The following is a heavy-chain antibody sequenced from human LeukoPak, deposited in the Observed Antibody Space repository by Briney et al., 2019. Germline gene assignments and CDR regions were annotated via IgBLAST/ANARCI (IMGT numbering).Heavy chain of an antibody. J-gene: IGHJ6*03. D-gene: IGHD1-26*01. CDR3: AKGSGRGLYYYSYYMDV. CDR2: LSGSGVST. Sequence: GGSLRLSCVASGFSFTTHAMGWVRQAPGKGLEWVSSLSGSGVSTHYADSVKGRFTISRDNSKNTLYLQMNSLRAEDTAVYYCAKGSGRGLYYYSYYMDVWGKGTTVTVSS. V-gene: IGHV3-23*01. CDR1: GFSFTTHA.